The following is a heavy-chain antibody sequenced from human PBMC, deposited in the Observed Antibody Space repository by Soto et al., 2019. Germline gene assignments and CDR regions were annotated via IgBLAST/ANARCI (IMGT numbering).Heavy chain of an antibody. CDR2: IYYSGST. J-gene: IGHJ4*02. V-gene: IGHV4-39*01. D-gene: IGHD6-19*01. CDR3: VGISSGWYYYFDY. CDR1: GGSISSSSYY. Sequence: SETLSLTCTVSGGSISSSSYYWGWIRQPPGKGLEWIGSIYYSGSTYYNPSLKSRVTISVDTSKNQFSLKLSSVTAADTAVYYCVGISSGWYYYFDYWGQGTLVTVSS.